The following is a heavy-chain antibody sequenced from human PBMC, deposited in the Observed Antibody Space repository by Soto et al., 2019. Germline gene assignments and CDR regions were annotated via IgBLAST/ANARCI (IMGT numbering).Heavy chain of an antibody. J-gene: IGHJ4*02. D-gene: IGHD2-15*01. CDR1: GDSVSSNSAA. Sequence: SQTLSLTCAISGDSVSSNSAAWNWIRQSPSRGLEWLGRTYYRSKWYNDYAVSVKSRITINPDTSKNQFSLQLNSVTPEDTAVYYCARDTIEYGYCSGGSCYLYYFGYWGQGTLVTVSS. CDR2: TYYRSKWYN. CDR3: ARDTIEYGYCSGGSCYLYYFGY. V-gene: IGHV6-1*01.